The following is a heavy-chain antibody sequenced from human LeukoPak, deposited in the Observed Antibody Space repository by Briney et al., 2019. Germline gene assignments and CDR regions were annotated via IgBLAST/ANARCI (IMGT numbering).Heavy chain of an antibody. J-gene: IGHJ4*02. D-gene: IGHD2-21*01. CDR1: GGSISSGTYF. V-gene: IGHV4-39*01. CDR2: IYYSGST. CDR3: ARHLNNCGDDCYIFDY. Sequence: SETLSLTCTVSGGSISSGTYFWGWIRQPPGKGLEWIGSIYYSGSTYYNPSLKSRVTISVDTSKNQFSLRVSSVTAVDTAVYYCARHLNNCGDDCYIFDYWGQGTLVTVSS.